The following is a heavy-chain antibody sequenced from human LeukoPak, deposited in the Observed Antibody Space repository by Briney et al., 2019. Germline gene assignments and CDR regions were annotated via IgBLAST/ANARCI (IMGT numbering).Heavy chain of an antibody. V-gene: IGHV4-4*07. Sequence: PSETLSLTCTVSGGSISSYYWSWIRQPAGKGLEWIGRIDTSGNTNYKPSLKSRVTMSVDTSKNQFSLKLSSVTAADTAVYYCARVRQLWSTRTFDYWGQGTLVTVSS. CDR1: GGSISSYY. CDR2: IDTSGNT. J-gene: IGHJ4*02. CDR3: ARVRQLWSTRTFDY. D-gene: IGHD5-18*01.